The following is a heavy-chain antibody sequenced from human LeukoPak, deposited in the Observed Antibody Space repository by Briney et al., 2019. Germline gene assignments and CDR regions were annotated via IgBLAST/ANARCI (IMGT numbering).Heavy chain of an antibody. Sequence: GGSLRLFCAASGFTLSDYYMSWIRQAPGRGLEWVSYISSSCSTIYYADSVKGRFTISRDNAKNSLYLQMNSLRAEDTAVYYCAREIAAAGIDYWGQGTLVTVSS. J-gene: IGHJ4*01. D-gene: IGHD6-13*01. CDR2: ISSSCSTI. CDR1: GFTLSDYY. V-gene: IGHV3-11*01. CDR3: AREIAAAGIDY.